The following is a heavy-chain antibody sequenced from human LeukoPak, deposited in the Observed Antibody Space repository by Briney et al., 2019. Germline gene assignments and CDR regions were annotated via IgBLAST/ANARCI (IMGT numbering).Heavy chain of an antibody. CDR2: IYPGDSDT. V-gene: IGHV5-51*01. J-gene: IGHJ4*02. CDR3: ARDTSKVGGDSSSWYY. D-gene: IGHD6-13*01. Sequence: GESLKISCKGSGYSFTSYWIGWVRQMPGKGLEWMGIIYPGDSDTRYSPSFQGQVTISADKSISTAYLQWSSLKASDTAMYYCARDTSKVGGDSSSWYYWGQGTLVTVSS. CDR1: GYSFTSYW.